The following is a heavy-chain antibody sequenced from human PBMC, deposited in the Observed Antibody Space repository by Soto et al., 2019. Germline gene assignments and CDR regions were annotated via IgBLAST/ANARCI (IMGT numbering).Heavy chain of an antibody. D-gene: IGHD6-13*01. CDR3: AKDVNPYSSSWYFDY. V-gene: IGHV3-23*01. J-gene: IGHJ4*02. Sequence: GGSLRLSCAASGFTFSSYAMSWVRQAPGKGVEWVSAISGSGGSTYYADSVKGRFTISRDNSKNTLYLQMNSLRAEDTAVYYCAKDVNPYSSSWYFDYWGQGTLVTVSS. CDR2: ISGSGGST. CDR1: GFTFSSYA.